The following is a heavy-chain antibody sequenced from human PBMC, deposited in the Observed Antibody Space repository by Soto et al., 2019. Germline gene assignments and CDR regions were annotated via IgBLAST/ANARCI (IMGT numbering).Heavy chain of an antibody. CDR3: ARGEGDIVLVPAAISTWFDP. CDR1: GGTFSSYT. V-gene: IGHV1-69*02. J-gene: IGHJ5*02. D-gene: IGHD2-2*01. CDR2: IIPILGIA. Sequence: SVKVSCKASGGTFSSYTISWVRQAPGQGLEWMGRIIPILGIANYAQKFQGRVTITADKSTSTAYMELSSLRSEDTAVYYCARGEGDIVLVPAAISTWFDPWGQGTLVTVSS.